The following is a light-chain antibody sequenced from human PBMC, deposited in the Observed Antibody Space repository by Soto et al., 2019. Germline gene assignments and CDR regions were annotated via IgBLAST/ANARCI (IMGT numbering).Light chain of an antibody. CDR2: WAS. CDR3: QQYYSTPLT. CDR1: QSVLYSSNNKNY. J-gene: IGKJ4*01. V-gene: IGKV4-1*01. Sequence: DIVMTQSPDSLAVSLGERATINCKSSQSVLYSSNNKNYLAWYQQKPGQPPKLLIYWASTRESGVPARFSGSGSGTDFTLTISSLPAEDVAVYYCQQYYSTPLTFGGGTKVEIK.